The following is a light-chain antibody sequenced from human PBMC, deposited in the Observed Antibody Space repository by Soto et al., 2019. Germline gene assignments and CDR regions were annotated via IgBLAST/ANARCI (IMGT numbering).Light chain of an antibody. CDR2: DAS. CDR3: QQLRSYPST. J-gene: IGKJ4*01. CDR1: QDIRND. V-gene: IGKV1-9*01. Sequence: IQLTQYPSSLSASVGDRITITCRDSQDIRNDLAWYQQKPGKAPKLLICDASTLYSGVPSRFSGSGSGTDFTLTISGLQPEDFAAYYCQQLRSYPSTFGGGSKVDIK.